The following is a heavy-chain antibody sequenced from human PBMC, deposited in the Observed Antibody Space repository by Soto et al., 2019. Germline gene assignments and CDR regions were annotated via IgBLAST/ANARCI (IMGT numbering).Heavy chain of an antibody. CDR1: GFTFSNYW. Sequence: EVQLVESGGGLVQPGGSLRLSCAASGFTFSNYWLYWVRQAPGKGLVWVSRINSDGSVSSYADSVKGRLTISRDNVKNTLYLQMDSLSAEDTAVYYCARGDGVAGTCYSLACSFYYYMDVWGKGTTVTVFS. CDR2: INSDGSVS. CDR3: ARGDGVAGTCYSLACSFYYYMDV. D-gene: IGHD2-15*01. V-gene: IGHV3-74*01. J-gene: IGHJ6*03.